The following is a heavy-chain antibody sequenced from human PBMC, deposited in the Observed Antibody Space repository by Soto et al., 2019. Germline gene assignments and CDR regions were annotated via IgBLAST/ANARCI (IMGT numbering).Heavy chain of an antibody. CDR3: ARVVTMVRGVISYFDY. CDR2: IYYSGST. D-gene: IGHD3-10*01. Sequence: SETLSLTCTVSGGSISSYYWSWIRQPPGKGLEWIGYIYYSGSTNYNPSLKSRVTISVDTSKNQFSLKLSSVTAADTAVYYCARVVTMVRGVISYFDYWGQGTLVTVSS. CDR1: GGSISSYY. V-gene: IGHV4-59*01. J-gene: IGHJ4*02.